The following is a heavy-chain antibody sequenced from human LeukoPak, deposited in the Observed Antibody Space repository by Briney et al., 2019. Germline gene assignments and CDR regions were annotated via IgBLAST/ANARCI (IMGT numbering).Heavy chain of an antibody. Sequence: PSETLSLTCTVSGGSISSYYWSWIRQPPGKGLEWIGYIYYSGSTNYNPSLKSRVTISVDTSKNQFSLKLSSVTAADTAVCYCARDFGGPNVYWYFDLWGRGTLVTVSS. V-gene: IGHV4-59*01. CDR3: ARDFGGPNVYWYFDL. D-gene: IGHD2-15*01. J-gene: IGHJ2*01. CDR1: GGSISSYY. CDR2: IYYSGST.